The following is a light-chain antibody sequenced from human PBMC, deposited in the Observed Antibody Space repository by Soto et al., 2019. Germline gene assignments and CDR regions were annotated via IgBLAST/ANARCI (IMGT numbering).Light chain of an antibody. Sequence: EIVMTQSPASLSVTPGERDTLSCRASQSVNRQVLWYQHRPGQAPRLLIYDTSAKAAGVPARFSGSGSATAFTLTISSLQYEDFVLFYCQQHHKWPLTFGGGTRVEI. J-gene: IGKJ4*02. CDR2: DTS. CDR3: QQHHKWPLT. V-gene: IGKV3-15*01. CDR1: QSVNRQ.